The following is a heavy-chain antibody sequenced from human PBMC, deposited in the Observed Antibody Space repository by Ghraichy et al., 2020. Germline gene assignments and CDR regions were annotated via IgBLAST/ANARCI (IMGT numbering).Heavy chain of an antibody. V-gene: IGHV3-15*01. Sequence: GGSLRLSCAASGFTFSNAWMSWVRQAPGKGLEWVGHIKSKPDGGTTDYAAPVKGRFTISRDDSKNTLYLQMNSLKTEDTAVYYCTTDSAVVVTAMGTRRDYWGQGTLVTVSS. CDR2: IKSKPDGGTT. D-gene: IGHD2-21*02. CDR3: TTDSAVVVTAMGTRRDY. J-gene: IGHJ4*02. CDR1: GFTFSNAW.